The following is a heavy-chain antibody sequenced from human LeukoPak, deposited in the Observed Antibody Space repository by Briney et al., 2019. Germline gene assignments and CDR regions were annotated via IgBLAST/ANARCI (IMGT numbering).Heavy chain of an antibody. V-gene: IGHV3-7*01. CDR1: GFTFSSYW. Sequence: GGSLRLSCAASGFTFSSYWMSWVRQAPGKGLEWVANIKQDGSEKYYVDSVKGRFTISRDNAKNSLYLQMNSLRAEDTAVYYCARENFWSGYYFFDHWGQGTLVTVSS. J-gene: IGHJ4*02. CDR2: IKQDGSEK. CDR3: ARENFWSGYYFFDH. D-gene: IGHD3-3*01.